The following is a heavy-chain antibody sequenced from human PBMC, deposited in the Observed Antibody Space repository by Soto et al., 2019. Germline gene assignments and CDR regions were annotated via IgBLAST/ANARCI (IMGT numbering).Heavy chain of an antibody. Sequence: SGGGLVQPGGSLRLSCAASGFTFSSYSMNWVRQAPGKGLEWVSYISSSSSTIYYADSVKGRFTISRDNAKNSLYLQMNSLRAEDTAVYYCARDVGYCSGGSCYSHYFDYWGQGTLVTISS. D-gene: IGHD2-15*01. CDR3: ARDVGYCSGGSCYSHYFDY. J-gene: IGHJ4*02. CDR1: GFTFSSYS. CDR2: ISSSSSTI. V-gene: IGHV3-48*01.